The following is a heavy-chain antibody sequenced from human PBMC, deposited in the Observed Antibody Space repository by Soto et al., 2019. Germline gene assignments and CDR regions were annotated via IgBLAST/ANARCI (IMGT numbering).Heavy chain of an antibody. CDR2: IYYSGST. D-gene: IGHD4-4*01. Sequence: SETLSLTCTVSGGSISSGGYYWSWIRQHPGKGLEWIGYIYYSGSTYYNPSLKSRVTISVDTSRNQFSLKLSSVTAADTAVYYCARGYSNPKYYYYYYMDVWGKGTTVTVSS. V-gene: IGHV4-31*03. CDR1: GGSISSGGYY. CDR3: ARGYSNPKYYYYYYMDV. J-gene: IGHJ6*03.